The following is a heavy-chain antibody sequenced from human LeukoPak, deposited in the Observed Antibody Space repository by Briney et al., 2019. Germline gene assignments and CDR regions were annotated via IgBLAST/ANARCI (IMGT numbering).Heavy chain of an antibody. CDR2: IYYSGST. J-gene: IGHJ4*02. CDR1: GGSISSYY. V-gene: IGHV4-59*01. Sequence: SETLSLTCTVSGGSISSYYWSWIRQPPGKGLEWIGNIYYSGSTNYNPSLKSRVTISVDTSKNQFSLKLSSVTAADTAVYYCARQYDFWSGYYFDYWGQGTLVTVSS. CDR3: ARQYDFWSGYYFDY. D-gene: IGHD3-3*01.